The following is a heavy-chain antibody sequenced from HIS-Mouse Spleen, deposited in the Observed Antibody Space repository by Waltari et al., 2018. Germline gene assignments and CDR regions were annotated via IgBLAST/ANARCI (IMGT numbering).Heavy chain of an antibody. J-gene: IGHJ4*02. CDR3: ARGLAARFDY. D-gene: IGHD6-6*01. CDR2: INHSGST. CDR1: GGSFSGYY. Sequence: QVQLQQWGAGLLKPSGTLSLTCAVYGGSFSGYYWSWIRQPPGKGLEWIGEINHSGSTNYNPSLKSRVTISVDTSKNQFSLKLSSVTAADTAVYYCARGLAARFDYWGQGTLVTVSS. V-gene: IGHV4-34*01.